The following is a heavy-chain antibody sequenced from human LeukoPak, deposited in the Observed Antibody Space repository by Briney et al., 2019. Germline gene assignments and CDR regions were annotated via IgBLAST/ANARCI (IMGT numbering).Heavy chain of an antibody. CDR2: IYHSGST. D-gene: IGHD6-25*01. J-gene: IGHJ3*02. CDR3: ARTPGSFDI. V-gene: IGHV4-4*02. CDR1: GGSISSSNW. Sequence: PSETLSLTSAVSGGSISSSNWWSWVRQPPGKGLEWIGEIYHSGSTNYNPSLKSRVTISVDTSKNQVSLKLTSVTAADTAVYYCARTPGSFDIWGQGTMVTVSS.